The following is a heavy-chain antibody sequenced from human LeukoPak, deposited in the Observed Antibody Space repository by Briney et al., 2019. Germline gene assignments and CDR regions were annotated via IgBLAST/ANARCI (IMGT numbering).Heavy chain of an antibody. CDR1: GYTFTNYD. D-gene: IGHD3-3*01. Sequence: ASVKVSCKASGYTFTNYDINWVRQATGQGLEWMGWMNPNSGNTGYAQKFQGRVTITRNTSISTAYMELSSLRSEDTAVYYCARRSYDFWSGYYTPYYYYYMDVWGKGTTVTVSS. V-gene: IGHV1-8*03. CDR2: MNPNSGNT. J-gene: IGHJ6*03. CDR3: ARRSYDFWSGYYTPYYYYYMDV.